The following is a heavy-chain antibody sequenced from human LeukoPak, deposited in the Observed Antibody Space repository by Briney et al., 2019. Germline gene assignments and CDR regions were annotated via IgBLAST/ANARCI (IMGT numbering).Heavy chain of an antibody. Sequence: GGSLRLSCVASGFIFSDHAFHWVRQSPDKGLEWVALIGSDGTKKYYADSVQGRLTVSRENSKNTLFLQMDTVRADDTAVYFCARQMTSTRLFDSWGQGTLVTVSS. D-gene: IGHD5/OR15-5a*01. J-gene: IGHJ4*02. CDR1: GFIFSDHA. CDR3: ARQMTSTRLFDS. V-gene: IGHV3-30*04. CDR2: IGSDGTKK.